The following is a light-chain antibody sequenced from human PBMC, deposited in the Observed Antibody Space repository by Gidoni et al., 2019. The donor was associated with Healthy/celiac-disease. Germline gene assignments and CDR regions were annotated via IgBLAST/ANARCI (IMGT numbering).Light chain of an antibody. CDR3: QQSYSTRLFT. CDR1: QSISSY. Sequence: DIQMTHSPSSLSASVGDRVTITCRASQSISSYLNWYQQTPGKAPKLLIYAASSLQSGVPSRFSGSGSGTDFTLTISSLQPEDFATYYCQQSYSTRLFTFXPXTKVDIK. J-gene: IGKJ3*01. CDR2: AAS. V-gene: IGKV1-39*01.